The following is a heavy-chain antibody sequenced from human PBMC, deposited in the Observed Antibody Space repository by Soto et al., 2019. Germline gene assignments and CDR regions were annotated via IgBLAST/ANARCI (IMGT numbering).Heavy chain of an antibody. CDR3: ARKDVAFDY. D-gene: IGHD5-12*01. J-gene: IGHJ4*02. V-gene: IGHV3-23*01. CDR1: GFTFKNYA. CDR2: IYGSGGST. Sequence: EVQLLESGGGLVQPGGSLRLSCAASGFTFKNYAMTWVRQAPGKGLEWFSFIYGSGGSTDYADSVKGRFTISRDNSKNMLYEQLDSLRDEDTAVYYCARKDVAFDYWGQGTPVTVSS.